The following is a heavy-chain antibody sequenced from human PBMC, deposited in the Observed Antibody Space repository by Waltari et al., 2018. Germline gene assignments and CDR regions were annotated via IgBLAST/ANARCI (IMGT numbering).Heavy chain of an antibody. V-gene: IGHV1-69*02. CDR3: ARGLRFLEWPPHHAGWFDP. CDR1: GGTFSSYT. D-gene: IGHD3-3*01. J-gene: IGHJ5*02. CDR2: IIPILGIA. Sequence: QVQLVQSGAEVKKPGSSVKVSCKASGGTFSSYTISWVRQAPGQGLEWMGRIIPILGIANYEQKSQGRVTITADKSTSTAYMELSSLRSEDTAVYYCARGLRFLEWPPHHAGWFDPWGQGTLVTVSS.